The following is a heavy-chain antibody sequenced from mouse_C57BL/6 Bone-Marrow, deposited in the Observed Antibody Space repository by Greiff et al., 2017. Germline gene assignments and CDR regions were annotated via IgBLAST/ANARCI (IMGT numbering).Heavy chain of an antibody. CDR1: GFTFSSYA. CDR3: ARADRSYAWFAY. J-gene: IGHJ3*01. Sequence: DVQLVESGGGLVKPGGSLKLSCAASGFTFSSYAMSWVRQTPEKRLEWVATISDGGSYTYYPDNVTGRFTISRDNAKKNLYLHMSHLKSEDTAMYYCARADRSYAWFAYWGQGTLVTVSA. D-gene: IGHD1-1*01. CDR2: ISDGGSYT. V-gene: IGHV5-4*01.